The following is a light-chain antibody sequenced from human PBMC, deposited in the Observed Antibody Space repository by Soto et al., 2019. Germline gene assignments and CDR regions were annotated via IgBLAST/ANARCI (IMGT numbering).Light chain of an antibody. J-gene: IGKJ2*01. Sequence: EIVMTQSPATLPLSPAERATLSCRASQTIDNTLAWYQRKPGQAPRLLIYDASTRATGVPARFSGSGSGTDFTLTISSLQSEDFAVYYCQHYNYWPYTFGQGTKVDIK. V-gene: IGKV3-15*01. CDR1: QTIDNT. CDR2: DAS. CDR3: QHYNYWPYT.